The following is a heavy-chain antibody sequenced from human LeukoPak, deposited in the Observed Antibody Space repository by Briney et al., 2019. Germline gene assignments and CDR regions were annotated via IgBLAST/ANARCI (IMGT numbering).Heavy chain of an antibody. V-gene: IGHV1-2*02. D-gene: IGHD3-10*01. Sequence: GASVKLSCKASGCTFTDYYIYWVRRAPGQGLEWTGWINPISGGTNYAQKFQGRVTMTWDTSITTAYMEVSRLRSDDTAMYYCARGGGWFEYYFDYWGQGTLVTVSS. CDR3: ARGGGWFEYYFDY. J-gene: IGHJ4*02. CDR1: GCTFTDYY. CDR2: INPISGGT.